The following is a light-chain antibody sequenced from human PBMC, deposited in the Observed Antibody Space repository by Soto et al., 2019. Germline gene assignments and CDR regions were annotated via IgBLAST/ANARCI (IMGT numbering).Light chain of an antibody. Sequence: VLTQSPGTLSLSPGERATLSCRASQTVTNAYLAWYQQRPGQAPRLLIYGASSRATGIPDRFSGSGPETDFTLTISRLEPDDFAVYYCQDYGSSRTFGQGTKVDIK. CDR2: GAS. J-gene: IGKJ1*01. CDR1: QTVTNAY. CDR3: QDYGSSRT. V-gene: IGKV3-20*01.